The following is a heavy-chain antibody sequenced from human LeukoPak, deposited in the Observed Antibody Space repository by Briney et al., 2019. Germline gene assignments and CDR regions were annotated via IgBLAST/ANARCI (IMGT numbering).Heavy chain of an antibody. D-gene: IGHD3-3*01. CDR1: GYTFTSYG. CDR3: ARRSGDYDFWSGYNYYCMDV. CDR2: ISAYNGNT. Sequence: GASVKVSCKASGYTFTSYGISWVRQAPGQGLEWMGWISAYNGNTNYAQKLQGRVTMTTDTSTSTAYMELRSLRSDDTAVYYCARRSGDYDFWSGYNYYCMDVWGKGTTVTVSS. J-gene: IGHJ6*03. V-gene: IGHV1-18*01.